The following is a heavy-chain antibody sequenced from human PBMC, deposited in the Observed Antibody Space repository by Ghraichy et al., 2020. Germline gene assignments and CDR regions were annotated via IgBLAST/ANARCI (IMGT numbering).Heavy chain of an antibody. CDR3: ARSAHYVWGSYRIEFGY. CDR1: GFTFSSYS. D-gene: IGHD3-16*02. Sequence: GGSLRLSCAASGFTFSSYSMNWVRQAPGKGLEWVSYISSSSSTIYYADSVKGRFTISRDNAKNSLYLQMNSLRDEDTAVYYCARSAHYVWGSYRIEFGYWGQGTLVTVSS. J-gene: IGHJ4*02. CDR2: ISSSSSTI. V-gene: IGHV3-48*02.